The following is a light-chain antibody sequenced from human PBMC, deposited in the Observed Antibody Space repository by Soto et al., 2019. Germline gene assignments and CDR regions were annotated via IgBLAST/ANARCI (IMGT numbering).Light chain of an antibody. CDR1: QSISIY. J-gene: IGKJ5*01. V-gene: IGKV1-39*01. CDR2: GAS. CDR3: QQTYTTPEIT. Sequence: IQVTQSQSSLSASVGDRVTITCRASQSISIYLNWYQLKPGKAPNLLMYGASYLESGVPTRFSGSGSGTDFTLTISSLQPEDFAIYYCQQTYTTPEITFGQGTRLEIK.